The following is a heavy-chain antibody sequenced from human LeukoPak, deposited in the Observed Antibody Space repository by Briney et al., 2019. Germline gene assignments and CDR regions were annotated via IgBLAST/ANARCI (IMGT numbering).Heavy chain of an antibody. CDR2: ISSSSSYI. J-gene: IGHJ4*02. CDR1: GFTFSSYS. CDR3: ARGTRVAAALPHY. D-gene: IGHD6-13*01. Sequence: PGGSLRLSCAASGFTFSSYSMNWVRQAPGKGLEWVTSISSSSSYIYYADSVKGRFTISRDNAKNSLYLQMNSLRAEDTAVYYCARGTRVAAALPHYWGQGTLVTVSS. V-gene: IGHV3-21*01.